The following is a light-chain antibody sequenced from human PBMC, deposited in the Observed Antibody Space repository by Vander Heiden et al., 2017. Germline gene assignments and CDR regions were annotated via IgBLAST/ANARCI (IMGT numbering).Light chain of an antibody. V-gene: IGLV3-25*03. CDR3: QSADSSGTSFV. CDR2: KDT. Sequence: SYELTQPPSVSVSPGQTARITCSADALADQHVHWYQQKPGQAPVLVIYKDTERPSGIPERFSVSGSGTKATLTISGVQAEDEADYYCQSADSSGTSFVFGTGTKVTVL. J-gene: IGLJ1*01. CDR1: ALADQH.